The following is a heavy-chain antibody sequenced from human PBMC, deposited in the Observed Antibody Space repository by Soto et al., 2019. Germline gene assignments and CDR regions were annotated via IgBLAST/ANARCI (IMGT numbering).Heavy chain of an antibody. J-gene: IGHJ6*03. CDR3: AKDQNIPFRYYYYYMDV. CDR2: ISGSGGST. CDR1: GFTFSSYA. V-gene: IGHV3-23*01. Sequence: GSLRLSCAASGFTFSSYAMSWVRQAPGKGLEWVSAISGSGGSTYYADSVKGRFTISRDNSKNTLYLQRNSLRAEDTAVYYCAKDQNIPFRYYYYYMDVWGKGTTVTVAS.